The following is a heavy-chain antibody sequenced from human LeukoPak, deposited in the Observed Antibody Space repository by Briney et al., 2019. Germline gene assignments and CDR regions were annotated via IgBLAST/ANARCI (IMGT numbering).Heavy chain of an antibody. CDR3: ARLFDLVVVPAAIEGDFDY. CDR1: GGSISSSSYY. Sequence: SETLSLTCTVSGGSISSSSYYWGWIRQPPGKGLEWIGSIYYSGSTYYNPSLKSRVTISVDTSKNQFSLKLSSVTAADTAVYYCARLFDLVVVPAAIEGDFDYWGQGTLVTVSS. J-gene: IGHJ4*02. CDR2: IYYSGST. D-gene: IGHD2-2*02. V-gene: IGHV4-39*01.